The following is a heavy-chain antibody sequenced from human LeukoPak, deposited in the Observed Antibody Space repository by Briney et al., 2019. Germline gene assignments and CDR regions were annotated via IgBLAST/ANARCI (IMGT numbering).Heavy chain of an antibody. CDR2: IYYTGST. Sequence: SETLSLTCTVSGASVRSHYWSWIRQPPGKGLEWIGSIYYTGSTSYNPSLKSRVTISLDTSRNQFSLRLNSVTAADTAVYYCARYAPPTTYYFDYWGQGTLVTVSS. J-gene: IGHJ4*02. D-gene: IGHD2-2*01. CDR1: GASVRSHY. V-gene: IGHV4-59*02. CDR3: ARYAPPTTYYFDY.